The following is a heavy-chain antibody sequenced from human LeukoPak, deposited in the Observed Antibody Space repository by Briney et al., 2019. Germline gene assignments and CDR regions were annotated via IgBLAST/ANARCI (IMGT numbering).Heavy chain of an antibody. J-gene: IGHJ4*02. Sequence: SETLSLTCAVSGGSISSSNWWSWVRQPPGKGLEWIGEIYHSGSTNYNPSLKSRVTISVDKSKNQFSLKLSSVTAADTAVYYCARVSCSSTSCSHFDYWGQGTLVTVSS. CDR3: ARVSCSSTSCSHFDY. V-gene: IGHV4-4*02. CDR2: IYHSGST. D-gene: IGHD2-2*01. CDR1: GGSISSSNW.